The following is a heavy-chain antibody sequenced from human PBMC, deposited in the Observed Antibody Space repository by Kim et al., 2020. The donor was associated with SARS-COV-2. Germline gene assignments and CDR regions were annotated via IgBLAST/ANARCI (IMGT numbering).Heavy chain of an antibody. D-gene: IGHD4-17*01. V-gene: IGHV4-59*13. CDR2: IYNTGSP. CDR1: GDSISSYY. J-gene: IGHJ3*01. Sequence: SETLSLTCAVSGDSISSYYWSWIRQPPGKGLEWIGYIYNTGSPDYNSSLKSRVTISIDTSKNHLSLSLRSVTAADTAFYYCARVHSDLWTSVTARNPFDVWGQGTMVTVSS. CDR3: ARVHSDLWTSVTARNPFDV.